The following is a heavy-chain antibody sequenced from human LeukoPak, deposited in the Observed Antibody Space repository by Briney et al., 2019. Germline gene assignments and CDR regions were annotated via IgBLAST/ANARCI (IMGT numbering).Heavy chain of an antibody. D-gene: IGHD3-3*01. CDR1: DFTVSGNS. J-gene: IGHJ6*02. CDR3: ARDTIFGVVTYGMDV. Sequence: GGSLRLSCAASDFTVSGNSMNWVRQAPGKGLEWVSFISSSSTYIYYADSVKGRFTISRDNAKNSLYLQMNSLRAEDTAVYYCARDTIFGVVTYGMDVWGQGTTVTVSS. V-gene: IGHV3-21*01. CDR2: ISSSSTYI.